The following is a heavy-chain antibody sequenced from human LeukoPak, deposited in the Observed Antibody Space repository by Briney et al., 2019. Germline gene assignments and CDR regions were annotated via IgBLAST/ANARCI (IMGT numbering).Heavy chain of an antibody. J-gene: IGHJ3*02. Sequence: GGSLRLSCAASGFTFSSYAMNWVRLAPGKGLEWVAIISYDGSNKYYADSVKGRFTISRDNSKNTLYLQMNSLRAEDTAVYYCARGDSDPDTAMFDAFDIWGQGTMVTVSS. CDR2: ISYDGSNK. D-gene: IGHD5-18*01. CDR1: GFTFSSYA. CDR3: ARGDSDPDTAMFDAFDI. V-gene: IGHV3-30*14.